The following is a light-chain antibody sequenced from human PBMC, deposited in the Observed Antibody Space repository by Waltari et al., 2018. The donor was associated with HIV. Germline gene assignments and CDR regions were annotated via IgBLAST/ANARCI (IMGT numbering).Light chain of an antibody. Sequence: QSALTQPPSASGSPGPSVTISCTGTSSDLGGYTSVSWYQQYPGKAPKLRIYEVSKRPSGVPDRFSGSKSANTASLTVSGLQAEDEADYYCSSYGGSANLLFGGGTKLTVL. CDR1: SSDLGGYTS. J-gene: IGLJ2*01. CDR3: SSYGGSANLL. V-gene: IGLV2-8*01. CDR2: EVS.